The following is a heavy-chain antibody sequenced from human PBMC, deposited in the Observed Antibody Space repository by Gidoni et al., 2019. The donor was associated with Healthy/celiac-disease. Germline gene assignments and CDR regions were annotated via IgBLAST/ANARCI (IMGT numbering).Heavy chain of an antibody. J-gene: IGHJ4*02. CDR2: ISSSSSTI. Sequence: EVQLVESGGGLVQPGGSLRRSCAASGFTFSSYSMNWVRQAPGKGLAWVSYISSSSSTIYYADSVKGRFTISRDNAKNSLYLHMNSLRDADTAVYYCARVHVDFLFDYWGQGTLVTVSS. D-gene: IGHD4-17*01. CDR3: ARVHVDFLFDY. CDR1: GFTFSSYS. V-gene: IGHV3-48*02.